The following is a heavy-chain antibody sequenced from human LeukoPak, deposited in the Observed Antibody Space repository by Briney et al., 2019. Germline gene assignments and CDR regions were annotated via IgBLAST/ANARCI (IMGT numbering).Heavy chain of an antibody. CDR3: TKGRGYSSASGFDY. V-gene: IGHV3-30*02. CDR2: IRYDGSNK. CDR1: GFTFSSYA. D-gene: IGHD6-6*01. J-gene: IGHJ4*02. Sequence: GGCLRLSCAASGFTFSSYAMHWVRQAPGKGLEWVAFIRYDGSNKYYADSVKGRFTISRDNSKSTLHLQMNSLRAEDTAVYYCTKGRGYSSASGFDYWGQGTLVTVSS.